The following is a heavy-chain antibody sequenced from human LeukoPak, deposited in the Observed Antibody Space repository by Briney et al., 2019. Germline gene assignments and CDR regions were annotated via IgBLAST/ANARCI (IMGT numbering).Heavy chain of an antibody. CDR1: GFTFTTYA. V-gene: IGHV3-23*01. Sequence: PWGSLTLSCAASGFTFTTYAMNWVGQAQGRGREWVSAINNGGGSTYYAASVKGRFTISRDNSKNTLYLQMNSLRAEDTARYYCAKYELLSGGFDSWGQGTLVTVSS. CDR3: AKYELLSGGFDS. CDR2: INNGGGST. D-gene: IGHD1-7*01. J-gene: IGHJ5*01.